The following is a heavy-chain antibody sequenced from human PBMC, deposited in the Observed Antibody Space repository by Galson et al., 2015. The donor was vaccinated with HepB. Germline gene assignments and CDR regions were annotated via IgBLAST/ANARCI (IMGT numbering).Heavy chain of an antibody. CDR1: AFTVRNHY. J-gene: IGHJ4*02. Sequence: PLRLAGAASAFTVRNHYVSWARKAPGEGLEWVSLIYSNGNPRSADSVRGRITISRDNSKNTLYLQMNSLTAEDTAVYYCMRRWQWGQGTLVIVSS. CDR3: MRRWQ. V-gene: IGHV3-53*01. D-gene: IGHD5-24*01. CDR2: IYSNGNP.